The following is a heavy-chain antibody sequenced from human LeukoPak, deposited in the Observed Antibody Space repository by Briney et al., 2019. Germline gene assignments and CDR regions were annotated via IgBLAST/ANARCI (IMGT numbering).Heavy chain of an antibody. CDR2: IYHSGST. CDR3: ARADWIAAAGYPYYYYGMDV. CDR1: GGSISSSNW. D-gene: IGHD6-13*01. Sequence: SGTLSLTCAVSGGSISSSNWWSWVRQPPGKGLEWIGEIYHSGSTNYNPSLKSRVTISVDKSKNQFSLKLSSVTAADTAVYYCARADWIAAAGYPYYYYGMDVWGQGTTVTVSS. V-gene: IGHV4-4*02. J-gene: IGHJ6*02.